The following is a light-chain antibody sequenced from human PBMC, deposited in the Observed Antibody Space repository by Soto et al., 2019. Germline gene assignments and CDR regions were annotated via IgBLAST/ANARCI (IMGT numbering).Light chain of an antibody. CDR1: QSISSY. J-gene: IGKJ4*01. CDR3: QQSYSTPLT. CDR2: AAS. Sequence: DIQMPQSPSSLSASVGDRVTITCRASQSISSYLNWYQQKPGKAPKLLIYAASSLQSGVPSRFSGSGSGTDFTLPSSSLQPEDFATYYCQQSYSTPLTFGGGTKLEIK. V-gene: IGKV1-39*01.